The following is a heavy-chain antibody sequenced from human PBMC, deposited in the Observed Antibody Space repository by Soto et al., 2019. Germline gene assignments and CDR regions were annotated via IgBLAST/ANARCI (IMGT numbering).Heavy chain of an antibody. J-gene: IGHJ5*02. CDR2: IYYSGST. Sequence: SETLSLTCTVSGGSISSSGYYWGWIRQPPGKGLEWIGSIYYSGSTYYNPSLKSRVTISVDTSKNQFSLKLSSVTAADTAVYYCARRGSSRPFDPWGQGTLVTVSS. CDR3: ARRGSSRPFDP. D-gene: IGHD6-13*01. V-gene: IGHV4-39*01. CDR1: GGSISSSGYY.